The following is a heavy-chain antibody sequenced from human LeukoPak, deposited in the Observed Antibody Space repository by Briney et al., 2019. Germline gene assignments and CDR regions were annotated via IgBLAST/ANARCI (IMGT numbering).Heavy chain of an antibody. D-gene: IGHD2-21*01. J-gene: IGHJ6*03. CDR3: GSGWGGICYYYYLDF. CDR2: IVPIFGTA. CDR1: GGTFTTSA. Sequence: SLRISSKASGGTFTTSAISRVRQAPGHGLEWMGGIVPIFGTANYAQKFQGRVTITADESTRTAYTELSSPRSEDPAVYYCGSGWGGICYYYYLDFWGKGTTVTVSS. V-gene: IGHV1-69*13.